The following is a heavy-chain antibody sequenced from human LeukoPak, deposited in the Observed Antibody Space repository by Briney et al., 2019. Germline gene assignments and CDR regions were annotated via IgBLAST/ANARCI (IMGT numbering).Heavy chain of an antibody. J-gene: IGHJ4*02. CDR1: GGSVSSGDYY. D-gene: IGHD3-22*01. Sequence: SETLSLTCTVSGGSVSSGDYYWSWIRQPPGKGLEWIGYTYYSGSTYYNPSLKSRVTISLDTSKNQFSLKLSSVTAADTAVYYCARVAHYYDSSGYHDYWGQGTLVTLSS. CDR2: TYYSGST. CDR3: ARVAHYYDSSGYHDY. V-gene: IGHV4-30-4*02.